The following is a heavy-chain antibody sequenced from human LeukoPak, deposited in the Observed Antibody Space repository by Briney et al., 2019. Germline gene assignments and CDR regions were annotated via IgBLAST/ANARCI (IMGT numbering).Heavy chain of an antibody. J-gene: IGHJ5*02. CDR3: AKDSGSYGLDP. CDR1: GFTFRKYN. CDR2: IQSDGSNK. Sequence: PGGSLRLSCAASGFTFRKYNIHWVRQAPGKGLEWVAFIQSDGSNKYYAGSVKGRFTISRDNSKNTVCLQMNSLRPEDTAVFYCAKDSGSYGLDPWGQGTPVTVSS. V-gene: IGHV3-30*02. D-gene: IGHD3-10*01.